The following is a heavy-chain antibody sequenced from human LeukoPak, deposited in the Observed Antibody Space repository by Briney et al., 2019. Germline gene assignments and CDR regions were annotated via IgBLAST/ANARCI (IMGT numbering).Heavy chain of an antibody. CDR3: ASVPRGPDIAAAGTPGSYYFDY. J-gene: IGHJ4*02. V-gene: IGHV4-4*02. CDR1: GGSISSSNW. Sequence: SGTLSLTCAVSGGSISSSNWWSWVRQPPGKGLEWIGEIYHSGSTNYNPSLKSRVTILVDKSKNQFSLKLSSVTAADTAVYYCASVPRGPDIAAAGTPGSYYFDYWGQGTLVTVSS. D-gene: IGHD6-13*01. CDR2: IYHSGST.